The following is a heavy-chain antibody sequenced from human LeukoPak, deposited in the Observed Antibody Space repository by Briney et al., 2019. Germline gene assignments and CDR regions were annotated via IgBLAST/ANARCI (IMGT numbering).Heavy chain of an antibody. V-gene: IGHV3-49*04. Sequence: PGRSLRLSCSGPGFTFGDYAMIWVRQAPGKGLEWVGFVRSTPYGGTTEYAASVKGRFTISRDDSKSIAYLQMNSLKPEDTALYYCTRDAATNAYYPAYWGQGTLVTVSS. CDR1: GFTFGDYA. CDR3: TRDAATNAYYPAY. J-gene: IGHJ4*02. CDR2: VRSTPYGGTT. D-gene: IGHD2-8*01.